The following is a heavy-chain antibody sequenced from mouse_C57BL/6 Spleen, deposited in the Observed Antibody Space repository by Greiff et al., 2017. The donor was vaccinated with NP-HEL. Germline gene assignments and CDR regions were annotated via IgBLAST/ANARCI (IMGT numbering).Heavy chain of an antibody. CDR2: INPSNGGT. CDR1: GYTFTSYW. V-gene: IGHV1-53*01. CDR3: ARKFIDSSGYAWFAY. J-gene: IGHJ3*01. D-gene: IGHD3-2*02. Sequence: VQLQQSGTELVKPGASVKLSCKASGYTFTSYWMHWVKQRPGQGLEWIGNINPSNGGTNYNEKFKSKATLTVDKSSSTAYMQLSSLTSEDSAVYYCARKFIDSSGYAWFAYWGQGTLVTVSA.